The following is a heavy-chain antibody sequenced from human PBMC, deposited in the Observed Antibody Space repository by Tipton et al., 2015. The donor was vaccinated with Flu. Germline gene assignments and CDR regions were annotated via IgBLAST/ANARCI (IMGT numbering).Heavy chain of an antibody. CDR2: VYYTGGT. V-gene: IGHV4-39*07. Sequence: TLSLTCTASGGSIGVTTYYWGWIRQPPGKGLEYIGSVYYTGGTYFNPSLKSRVTVSIDTSKKQFSLKLNSVTAADTAVYYCARLSLSFNAFDIWGQGTTVIVSS. CDR1: GGSIGVTTYY. D-gene: IGHD2/OR15-2a*01. CDR3: ARLSLSFNAFDI. J-gene: IGHJ3*02.